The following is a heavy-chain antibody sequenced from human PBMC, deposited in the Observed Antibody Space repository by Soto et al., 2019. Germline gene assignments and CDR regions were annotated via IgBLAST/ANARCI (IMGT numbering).Heavy chain of an antibody. J-gene: IGHJ5*02. V-gene: IGHV3-30*03. CDR3: TRAQSRDCSGGTCYDVNWFDP. CDR1: GFTFSSYG. CDR2: VI. Sequence: PGGSLRLSCAASGFTFSSYGMHWVRQAPGKGLEWVAVISYAASVRGRLTISRDDSKNTAYLQMDSLKTEDTAVYYCTRAQSRDCSGGTCYDVNWFDPWGQGTQVTVSS. D-gene: IGHD2-15*01.